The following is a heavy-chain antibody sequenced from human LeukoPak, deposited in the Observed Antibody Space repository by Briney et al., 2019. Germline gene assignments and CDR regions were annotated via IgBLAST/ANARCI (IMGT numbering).Heavy chain of an antibody. CDR1: GGSISSYY. V-gene: IGHV4-59*01. J-gene: IGHJ4*02. D-gene: IGHD3-10*01. CDR2: IYYSGST. Sequence: PSETLSLTCTVSGGSISSYYWSWIRQPPGKGLEWIGYIYYSGSTNYNPSLTSRVTISVDTSKNQFSLKLSSVTAADTAVYYCARAAGYYGSGSYFRLYYFDYWGQGTLVTVSS. CDR3: ARAAGYYGSGSYFRLYYFDY.